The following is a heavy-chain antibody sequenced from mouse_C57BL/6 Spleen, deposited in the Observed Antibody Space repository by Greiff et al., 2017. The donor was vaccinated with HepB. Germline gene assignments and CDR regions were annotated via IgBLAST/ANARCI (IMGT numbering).Heavy chain of an antibody. CDR3: ARENYGNPWFAY. J-gene: IGHJ3*01. CDR2: INPSNGGT. CDR1: GYTFTSYW. V-gene: IGHV1-53*01. D-gene: IGHD2-1*01. Sequence: QVQLQQPGTELVKPGASVKLSCKASGYTFTSYWMHWVKQRPGQGLEWIGNINPSNGGTNYNEKFKSKATLTVDKSSSKAYMQLSSLTSEDSAVYYCARENYGNPWFAYWGQGTLVTVSA.